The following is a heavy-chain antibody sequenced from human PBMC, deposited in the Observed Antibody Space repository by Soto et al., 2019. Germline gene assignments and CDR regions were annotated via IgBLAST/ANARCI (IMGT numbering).Heavy chain of an antibody. Sequence: ASVKVSCKASGYTFTGYYMHWVRQAPGQGLEWMGWINPNSGGTNYAQKFQGRVTMTRDTSISTAYMELSRLRSDDTAVYYCARDMASAAGTHPYSYYGMDVWGQGTTVTVSS. CDR3: ARDMASAAGTHPYSYYGMDV. J-gene: IGHJ6*02. CDR2: INPNSGGT. CDR1: GYTFTGYY. V-gene: IGHV1-2*02. D-gene: IGHD6-13*01.